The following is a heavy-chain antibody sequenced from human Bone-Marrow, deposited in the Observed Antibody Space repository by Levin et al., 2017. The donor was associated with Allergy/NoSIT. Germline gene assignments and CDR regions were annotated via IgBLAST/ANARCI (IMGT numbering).Heavy chain of an antibody. CDR2: IYSKGST. D-gene: IGHD6-19*01. J-gene: IGHJ2*01. CDR3: ARGGGTSGWYGWYFDL. CDR1: GGSMDSYY. V-gene: IGHV4-59*12. Sequence: SETLSLTCTVSGGSMDSYYWSWVRQTPGKGLEWIGYIYSKGSTNYNPSLKGRATMSVDMSKAQFSLKLTSMTAADTAIYYCARGGGTSGWYGWYFDLWGRCTLVTVSS.